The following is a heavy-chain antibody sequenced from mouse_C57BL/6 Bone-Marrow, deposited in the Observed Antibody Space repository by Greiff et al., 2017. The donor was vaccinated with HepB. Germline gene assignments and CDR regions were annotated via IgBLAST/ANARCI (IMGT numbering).Heavy chain of an antibody. D-gene: IGHD1-1*01. CDR3: ARSSYYGSSYEFAY. J-gene: IGHJ3*01. Sequence: QVQLQQSGAELARPGASVKMSCKASGYTFTSYTMHWVKQRPGQGLEWIGYINPSSGYTKYNQKFKDKATLTADKSASTAYMQLSSLTSEDSAVYYCARSSYYGSSYEFAYWGQGTLVTVSA. V-gene: IGHV1-4*01. CDR1: GYTFTSYT. CDR2: INPSSGYT.